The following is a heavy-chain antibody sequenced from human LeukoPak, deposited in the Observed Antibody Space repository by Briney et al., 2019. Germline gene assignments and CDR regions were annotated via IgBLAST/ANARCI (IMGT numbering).Heavy chain of an antibody. J-gene: IGHJ4*02. CDR1: GGSISSGGYY. CDR3: ARNLGGSSWVFDY. V-gene: IGHV4-31*03. CDR2: IYYSGST. Sequence: SQTLSLTCTVSGGSISSGGYYWSWIRQHPGKGLEWVGYIYYSGSTYYNPSLKSRVTISVDTSKNQFSLKLSSVTAADTAVYYCARNLGGSSWVFDYWGQGTLVTVSS. D-gene: IGHD6-13*01.